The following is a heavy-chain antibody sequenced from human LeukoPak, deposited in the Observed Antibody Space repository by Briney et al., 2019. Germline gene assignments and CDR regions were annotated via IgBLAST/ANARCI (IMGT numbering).Heavy chain of an antibody. V-gene: IGHV4-61*01. CDR3: ARADIVVVPAAKDDAFDI. CDR1: GGSVSSGSYY. CDR2: IYYSGST. J-gene: IGHJ3*02. D-gene: IGHD2-2*01. Sequence: KPSETLSLTCTVSGGSVSSGSYYWSWIRQPPGKGLEWIGYIYYSGSTNYNPYLKSRVTISVDTSKNQFSLKLSSVTAADTAVYYCARADIVVVPAAKDDAFDIWGQGTMVTVSS.